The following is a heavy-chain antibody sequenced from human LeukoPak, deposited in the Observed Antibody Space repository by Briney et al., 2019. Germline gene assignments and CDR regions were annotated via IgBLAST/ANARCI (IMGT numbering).Heavy chain of an antibody. Sequence: PGGSLRLSCAASGFTFSSYSMNWVRQAPGKGLEWVSVIYSGGSTYYADSVKGRFTISRDNSKNTLYLQMNSLRAEDTAVYYCARERYCSGGSCLGGWYFDYWGQGTLVTVSS. J-gene: IGHJ4*02. CDR1: GFTFSSYS. CDR2: IYSGGST. V-gene: IGHV3-66*01. CDR3: ARERYCSGGSCLGGWYFDY. D-gene: IGHD2-15*01.